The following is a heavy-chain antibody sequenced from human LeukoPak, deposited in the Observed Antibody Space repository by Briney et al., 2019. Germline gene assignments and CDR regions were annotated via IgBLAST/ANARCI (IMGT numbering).Heavy chain of an antibody. V-gene: IGHV3-21*01. D-gene: IGHD5-18*01. Sequence: GGSLRLSCAASGFTFSSYSMNWVRQAPGKGLEWVSSISSSSSYIYYADSVKGRFTISGDNAKNSLYLQMNSLRAEDTAVYYCARSGYDYYYYYGMDVWGQGTTVTVSS. CDR1: GFTFSSYS. J-gene: IGHJ6*02. CDR2: ISSSSSYI. CDR3: ARSGYDYYYYYGMDV.